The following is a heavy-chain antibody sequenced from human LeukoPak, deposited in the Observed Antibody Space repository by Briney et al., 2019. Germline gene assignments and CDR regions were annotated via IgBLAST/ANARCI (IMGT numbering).Heavy chain of an antibody. CDR1: GGSINGYY. CDR2: IYNSESI. V-gene: IGHV4-4*07. CDR3: ARDRSSSYTRDWFDP. J-gene: IGHJ5*02. D-gene: IGHD6-13*01. Sequence: PSETLSLTCTVSGGSINGYYWSWIRQPAGKGLEWIGRIYNSESINYNPSLKSRVTMSIDTSKNQFSLKLNSVTAADTAVYYCARDRSSSYTRDWFDPWGQGAQVTVSS.